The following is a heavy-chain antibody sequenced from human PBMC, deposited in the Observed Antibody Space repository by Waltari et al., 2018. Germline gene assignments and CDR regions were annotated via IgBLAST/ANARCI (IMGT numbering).Heavy chain of an antibody. V-gene: IGHV1-2*02. J-gene: IGHJ5*02. CDR2: INPNTGGV. Sequence: QVQLVQSGAEVKKPGASVKVSCKASGYTFTDYYMHWVRQAPGQGLEWMGWINPNTGGVYYAPKYKGRVTMTRDTSISTAYMELSRLTSDDTAVFYCARDPRKLAAGIDWFDPWGQGTLVIVSS. CDR1: GYTFTDYY. D-gene: IGHD6-13*01. CDR3: ARDPRKLAAGIDWFDP.